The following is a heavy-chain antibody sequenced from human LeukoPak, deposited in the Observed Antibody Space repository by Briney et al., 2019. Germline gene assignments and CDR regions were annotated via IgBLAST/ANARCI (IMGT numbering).Heavy chain of an antibody. Sequence: PSETLSLTCAVYDGSFSGYYWSWIRQPPGKGLEWIGEINHSGSTNYNPSLKSRVTTSVDTSKNQFSLKLSSVTAADTAVYYCARGPVWFGELYWGQGTLVTVSS. CDR2: INHSGST. CDR1: DGSFSGYY. J-gene: IGHJ4*02. V-gene: IGHV4-34*01. D-gene: IGHD3-10*01. CDR3: ARGPVWFGELY.